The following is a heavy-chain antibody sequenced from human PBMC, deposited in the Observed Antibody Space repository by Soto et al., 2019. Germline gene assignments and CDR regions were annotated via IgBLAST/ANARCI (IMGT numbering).Heavy chain of an antibody. CDR2: ISYDGGKK. CDR3: ARDTYLDSSGPTYYYYYGIDV. CDR1: GFTFTDYA. J-gene: IGHJ6*02. V-gene: IGHV3-30-3*01. D-gene: IGHD3-22*01. Sequence: QVQLVESGGGVVQPGRSLRLSCEASGFTFTDYALHWVRQAPGKGLEWVAVISYDGGKKYYADSVKGRFTISRDNSKNTVYLQMNSLRVEDTAVYYCARDTYLDSSGPTYYYYYGIDVWGQGTTVTVSS.